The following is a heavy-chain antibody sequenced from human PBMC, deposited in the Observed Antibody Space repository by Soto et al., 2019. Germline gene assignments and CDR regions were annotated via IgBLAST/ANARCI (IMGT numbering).Heavy chain of an antibody. Sequence: GGSLRLSCAASGFTFSTYAMTWVRQAPGKGLEWVSAISASGVSTYYADSVKGRFTISRDNFKNTLYLQMNSLRAEDTAIYYCTKGPRGSFNSLGARYFQFGLDVWGQGTTVTVSS. CDR1: GFTFSTYA. CDR2: ISASGVST. CDR3: TKGPRGSFNSLGARYFQFGLDV. V-gene: IGHV3-23*01. J-gene: IGHJ6*02. D-gene: IGHD3-16*01.